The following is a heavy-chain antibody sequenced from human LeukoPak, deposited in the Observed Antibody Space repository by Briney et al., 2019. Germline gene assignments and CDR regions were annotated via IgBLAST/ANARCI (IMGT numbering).Heavy chain of an antibody. V-gene: IGHV3-23*01. D-gene: IGHD5-12*01. CDR3: ATHIVATND. J-gene: IGHJ4*02. Sequence: GGSLRLTCAASGFTFSSYAMNWVRQAPGKGLEWVSSISESGGTTDYADSVKGRFTISRDNSKNTLYLQMNSLRAEDTAVYYCATHIVATNDWGQGTLVTVSS. CDR2: ISESGGTT. CDR1: GFTFSSYA.